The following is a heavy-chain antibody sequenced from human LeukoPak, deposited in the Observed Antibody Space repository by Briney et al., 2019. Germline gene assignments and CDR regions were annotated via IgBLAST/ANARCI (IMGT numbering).Heavy chain of an antibody. J-gene: IGHJ6*03. CDR1: GYTVTSYG. D-gene: IGHD3-3*01. CDR2: ISAYNGNT. Sequence: ASVKVSCKASGYTVTSYGISWVRQAPGQGLEWMGWISAYNGNTNYAQKLQGRIPMTTHTSTSTAYMELRSLRSDDTAVYYCARDGEWLAWGPNYYYYMDVWGKGTTVTVSS. CDR3: ARDGEWLAWGPNYYYYMDV. V-gene: IGHV1-18*01.